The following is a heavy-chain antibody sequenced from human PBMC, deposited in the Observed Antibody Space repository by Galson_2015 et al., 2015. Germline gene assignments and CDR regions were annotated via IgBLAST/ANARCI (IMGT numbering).Heavy chain of an antibody. CDR1: GFTFSSYS. Sequence: SLRLSCAASGFTFSSYSMNWVRQAPGKGLEWVSYISSSSSTIYYADSVKGRFTISRDNAKNSLYLQMNSLRAEDTAVYYCARDLAVAGRIPYYNYGMDVWGQGTTVTVSS. V-gene: IGHV3-48*01. J-gene: IGHJ6*02. CDR3: ARDLAVAGRIPYYNYGMDV. CDR2: ISSSSSTI. D-gene: IGHD6-19*01.